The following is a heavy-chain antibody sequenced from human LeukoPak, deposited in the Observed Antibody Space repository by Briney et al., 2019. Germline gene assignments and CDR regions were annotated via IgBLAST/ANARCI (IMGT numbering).Heavy chain of an antibody. CDR3: ARDYYGSGSYRTETNWFDP. CDR2: IYHSGST. J-gene: IGHJ5*02. V-gene: IGHV4-4*02. Sequence: SETLSLTCAVSGGSISSGNRWSWVRQPPGKGLEWIGEIYHSGSTNYNPSLKSRVTISVDESKNQFSLKLSSVTAADTAVYYCARDYYGSGSYRTETNWFDPWGQGTLVTVSS. D-gene: IGHD3-10*01. CDR1: GGSISSGNR.